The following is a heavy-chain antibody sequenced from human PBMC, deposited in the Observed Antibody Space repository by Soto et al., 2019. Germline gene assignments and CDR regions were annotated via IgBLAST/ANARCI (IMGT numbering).Heavy chain of an antibody. D-gene: IGHD2-2*01. CDR3: ARDLNVVVVPAAIDSNYYYYYGMDV. CDR1: GFTFSSYA. V-gene: IGHV3-30-3*01. CDR2: ISYDGSNK. J-gene: IGHJ6*02. Sequence: QVQLVESGGGVVQPGRSLRLSCAASGFTFSSYAMHWVRQAPGEGLEWVAVISYDGSNKYYADSVKGRFTISRDNSKNTLYLQMNSLRAEDTAVYYCARDLNVVVVPAAIDSNYYYYYGMDVWGQGTTVTVSS.